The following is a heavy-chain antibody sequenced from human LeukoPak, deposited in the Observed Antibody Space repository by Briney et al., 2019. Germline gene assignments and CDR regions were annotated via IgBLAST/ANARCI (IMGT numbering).Heavy chain of an antibody. Sequence: ASVKVSCKASGYIFTSYFMHWVRQAPGQGLEWMGWINPNSGGTNYAQKFQGRVTMTRDTSISTAYMELSRLRSDDTAVYYCARDECTNGVCYSTFDYWGQGTLVTVSS. CDR3: ARDECTNGVCYSTFDY. CDR2: INPNSGGT. J-gene: IGHJ4*02. D-gene: IGHD2-8*01. V-gene: IGHV1-2*02. CDR1: GYIFTSYF.